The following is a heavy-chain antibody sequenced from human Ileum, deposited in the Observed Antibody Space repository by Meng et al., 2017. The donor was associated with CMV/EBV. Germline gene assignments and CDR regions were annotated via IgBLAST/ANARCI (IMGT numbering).Heavy chain of an antibody. CDR1: GSTFTSYA. J-gene: IGHJ4*02. D-gene: IGHD2-2*01. CDR3: AGVYCSSTSCQYYFDY. CDR2: INAANGNT. V-gene: IGHV1-3*01. Sequence: SGSTFTSYAIHWARQAPGQGFEWMGWINAANGNTQYSLKFQGRLTLTRDTSASTAYMELSSLRSEDTAMYYCAGVYCSSTSCQYYFDYWGQGTLVTVSS.